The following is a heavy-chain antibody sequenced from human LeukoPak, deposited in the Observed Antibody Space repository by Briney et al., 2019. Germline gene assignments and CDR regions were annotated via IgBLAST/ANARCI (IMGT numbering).Heavy chain of an antibody. J-gene: IGHJ4*02. CDR1: GGSISGDY. V-gene: IGHV4-59*08. CDR3: ARYPMTYCSSSSCTDY. D-gene: IGHD2-2*01. Sequence: SESLSLTCTVSGGSISGDYWCWIRQSLQGLEWIGYIYYSGSTNYNPSLKSRVTISVDTSKNQFSLKLSSVTAADTAVYYCARYPMTYCSSSSCTDYWGQGTLVTVSS. CDR2: IYYSGST.